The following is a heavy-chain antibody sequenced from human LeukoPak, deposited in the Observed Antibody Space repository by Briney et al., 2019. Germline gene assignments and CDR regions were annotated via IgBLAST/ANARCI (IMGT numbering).Heavy chain of an antibody. Sequence: PGGSLRLSCAASGFTFSSYSMSWVRQAPGKGLEWVSSISSSSSYIYYADSVKGRFTISRDNAKNSLYLQMNSLRAEDTAVYYCARDLRYTAMVTGDYWGQGTLVTVSS. CDR2: ISSSSSYI. CDR1: GFTFSSYS. V-gene: IGHV3-21*01. D-gene: IGHD5-18*01. CDR3: ARDLRYTAMVTGDY. J-gene: IGHJ4*02.